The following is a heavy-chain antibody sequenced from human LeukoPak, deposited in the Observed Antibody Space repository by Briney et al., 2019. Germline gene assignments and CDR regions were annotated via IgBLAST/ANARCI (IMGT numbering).Heavy chain of an antibody. V-gene: IGHV3-48*01. CDR1: GFTFSDYS. D-gene: IGHD3/OR15-3a*01. CDR3: ARVYRNEEGFWTPNNYMDV. CDR2: ISSGSSTI. Sequence: GGSLRLSCAGSGFTFSDYSMNWVRQAPGKGLEWVSYISSGSSTIDNADSVKGRFTISRDNAKNSLYLQMNSLRAEDTAVYYCARVYRNEEGFWTPNNYMDVWGKGTTVTVSS. J-gene: IGHJ6*03.